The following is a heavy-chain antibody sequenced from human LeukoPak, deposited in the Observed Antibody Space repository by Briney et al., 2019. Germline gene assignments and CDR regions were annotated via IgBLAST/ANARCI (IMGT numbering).Heavy chain of an antibody. V-gene: IGHV4-38-2*02. CDR2: IYHNGST. J-gene: IGHJ4*02. CDR3: ARDFDY. CDR1: GYSISSGYY. Sequence: SETLSLTCTVSGYSISSGYYWGWIRQPPGKGLEWIGNIYHNGSTYYNPPLKSRVTISVDTSKNQFSLKLSSVTAADTAVYYCARDFDYWGQGTLVTVSS.